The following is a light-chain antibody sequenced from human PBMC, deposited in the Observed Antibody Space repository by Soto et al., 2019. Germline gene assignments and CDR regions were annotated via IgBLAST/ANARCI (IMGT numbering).Light chain of an antibody. CDR1: QSVSSSY. V-gene: IGKV3-20*01. Sequence: EIVLTQPPGTLPLSPGERATLSCRASQSVSSSYLVWYQQKPGQAPRPLIYGASTRATGIPDRFSGSGSGTDFTLAISRLEPEDFAGYYCQQYCSSPFTFGRGTKLQIK. CDR2: GAS. CDR3: QQYCSSPFT. J-gene: IGKJ2*01.